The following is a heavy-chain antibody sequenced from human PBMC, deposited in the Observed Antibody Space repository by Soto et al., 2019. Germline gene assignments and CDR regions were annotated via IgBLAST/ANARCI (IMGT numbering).Heavy chain of an antibody. D-gene: IGHD3-10*01. V-gene: IGHV4-59*11. CDR2: IDYVGST. Sequence: SETLSLTCSVSGDSINSRCWRWIRQPPGKGLEWIGYIDYVGSTNYAPSLQSRVTMSVDTSKHQVSLKLRYVTAADTAVYYCVRQRGNYFDFWGQGTLVTVSS. J-gene: IGHJ4*02. CDR3: VRQRGNYFDF. CDR1: GDSINSRC.